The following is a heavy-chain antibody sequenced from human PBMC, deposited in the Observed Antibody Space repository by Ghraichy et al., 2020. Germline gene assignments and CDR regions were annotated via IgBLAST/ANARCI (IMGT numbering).Heavy chain of an antibody. Sequence: ASVKVSCKASGYTFSDFYMHWVRQAPGQGLEWMGGINPNSGGITYAQKFQGRVTMTRDTSISTAYMEVSRLRSDDTAVYYCAREYATSSGSDSYYYGMHVWGQGTTVTVSS. CDR2: INPNSGGI. J-gene: IGHJ6*02. CDR1: GYTFSDFY. D-gene: IGHD6-6*01. V-gene: IGHV1-2*02. CDR3: AREYATSSGSDSYYYGMHV.